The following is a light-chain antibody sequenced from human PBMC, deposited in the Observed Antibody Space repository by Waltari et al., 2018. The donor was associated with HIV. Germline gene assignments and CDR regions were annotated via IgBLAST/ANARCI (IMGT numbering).Light chain of an antibody. Sequence: SYELTQPPSVSLAPGQTARITCGGAEIGDKSVHWYQQKPGQAPVLVVYADRDRPSVVPEQSSSSNSWNTATLTISRVAAVDEAAYYCQVGDTGDHPGVFGGGTKLSVL. J-gene: IGLJ3*02. V-gene: IGLV3-21*02. CDR1: EIGDKS. CDR3: QVGDTGDHPGV. CDR2: ADR.